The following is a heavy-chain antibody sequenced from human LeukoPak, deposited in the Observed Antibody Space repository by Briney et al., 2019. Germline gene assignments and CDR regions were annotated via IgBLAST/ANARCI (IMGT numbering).Heavy chain of an antibody. J-gene: IGHJ6*03. D-gene: IGHD3-10*01. CDR3: ARVPGNYYYYMGV. Sequence: GGSLRLSCAASGFTFSSYAMHWVRQAPGKGLEWVAVISYDGSNKYYADSVKGRFTISRDNSKNTLYLQMNSLRAEDTAVYYCARVPGNYYYYMGVWGKGTTVTVSS. CDR1: GFTFSSYA. V-gene: IGHV3-30-3*01. CDR2: ISYDGSNK.